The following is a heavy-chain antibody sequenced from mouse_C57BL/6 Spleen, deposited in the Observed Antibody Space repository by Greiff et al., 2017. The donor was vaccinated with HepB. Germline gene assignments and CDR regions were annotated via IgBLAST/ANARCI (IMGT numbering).Heavy chain of an antibody. J-gene: IGHJ2*01. Sequence: VMLVESGPGLVQPSQSLSIPCTVSGFSLTSYGVHWVRQSPGKGLEWLGVIWSGGSTDYNAAFISRLSISKDNSKSQVFFKMNSLQADDTAIYYCAREDYDYEARYFDYWGQGTTLTVSS. CDR3: AREDYDYEARYFDY. D-gene: IGHD2-4*01. CDR2: IWSGGST. V-gene: IGHV2-2*01. CDR1: GFSLTSYG.